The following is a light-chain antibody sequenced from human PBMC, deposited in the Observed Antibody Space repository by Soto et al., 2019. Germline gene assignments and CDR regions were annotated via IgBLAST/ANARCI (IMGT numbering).Light chain of an antibody. V-gene: IGKV3-20*01. Sequence: EIVLTQSPGTLSLSPGERATLSCRASQSVSGSYLAWYQQKPGQPPRLLIYGASSRATGIPDRLSGSGSATDFTLTFSRLEPEDFAVYYWQQYGTSPYTFGQGTKLEIK. CDR1: QSVSGSY. CDR2: GAS. J-gene: IGKJ2*01. CDR3: QQYGTSPYT.